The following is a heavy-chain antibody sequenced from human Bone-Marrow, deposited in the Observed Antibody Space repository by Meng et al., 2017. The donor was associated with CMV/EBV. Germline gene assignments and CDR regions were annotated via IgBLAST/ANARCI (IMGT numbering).Heavy chain of an antibody. V-gene: IGHV3-48*04. CDR3: ARGVAPIDY. CDR2: ISSSSSTI. J-gene: IGHJ4*02. Sequence: GESLKISCAASGFTFSSYSMNWVRQAPGKGLEWVSYISSSSSTIYYADSVKGRFTISRDNATNSLYLQMNRLRAEDTAVYYCARGVAPIDYWGQGTLVTVSS. D-gene: IGHD2-15*01. CDR1: GFTFSSYS.